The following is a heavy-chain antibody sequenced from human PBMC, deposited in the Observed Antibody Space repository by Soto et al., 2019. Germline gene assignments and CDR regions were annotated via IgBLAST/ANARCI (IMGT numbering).Heavy chain of an antibody. CDR2: ISGSGGST. J-gene: IGHJ4*02. V-gene: IGHV3-23*01. D-gene: IGHD6-6*01. Sequence: GGSLRLSCAASGFTFSSYAMSWVRQAPGKGLEWVSAISGSGGSTYYADSVKGRFTISRDNSKNTLYLQMNSLRAEDTAVYYCARPVCRTYLCIAARLPIWDWGQGTLVTVSS. CDR3: ARPVCRTYLCIAARLPIWD. CDR1: GFTFSSYA.